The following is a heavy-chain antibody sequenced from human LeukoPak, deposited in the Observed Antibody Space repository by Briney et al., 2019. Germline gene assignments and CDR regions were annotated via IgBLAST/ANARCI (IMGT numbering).Heavy chain of an antibody. Sequence: GGSLRLSCAASGFTFSSYAMSWVRQAPGKGLEWVAVIWYDGSNKYYADSVKGRFTISRDNSKNTLYLQMNSLRAEDTAVYYCARNQDSSAGSYFDYWGQGTLVTVSS. CDR1: GFTFSSYA. CDR3: ARNQDSSAGSYFDY. D-gene: IGHD3-22*01. V-gene: IGHV3-33*08. CDR2: IWYDGSNK. J-gene: IGHJ4*02.